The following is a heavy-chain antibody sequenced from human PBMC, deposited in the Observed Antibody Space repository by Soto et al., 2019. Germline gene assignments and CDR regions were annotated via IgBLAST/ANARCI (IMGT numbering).Heavy chain of an antibody. CDR1: GFTFSSYA. D-gene: IGHD3-16*01. J-gene: IGHJ6*03. CDR2: ISSNGGST. V-gene: IGHV3-64*01. CDR3: ARWGWRNYMDV. Sequence: EVQLVESGGGLVQPGGSLRLSCAASGFTFSSYAMHWVRQAPGKGLEYVSAISSNGGSTYYANSVKGRFTISRDNSKNTLYLQMGSLRAEDMAVYYCARWGWRNYMDVWGKGTTVTVSS.